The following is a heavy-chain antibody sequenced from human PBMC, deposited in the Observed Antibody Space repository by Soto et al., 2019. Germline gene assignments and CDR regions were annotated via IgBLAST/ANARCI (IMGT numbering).Heavy chain of an antibody. J-gene: IGHJ4*02. CDR3: ARSVTTVTSFDY. CDR1: GFTFSSYS. V-gene: IGHV3-21*01. CDR2: ISSSSSYI. D-gene: IGHD4-17*01. Sequence: PEGSLRLSCAASGFTFSSYSMNWVRQAPGKGLEWVSSISSSSSYIYYADSVKGRFTISRDNAKNSLYLQMNSLRAEDTAVYYCARSVTTVTSFDYWGQGTLVTVSS.